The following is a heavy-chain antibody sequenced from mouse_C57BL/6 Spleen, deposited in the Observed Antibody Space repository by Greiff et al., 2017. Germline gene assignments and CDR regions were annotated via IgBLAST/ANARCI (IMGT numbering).Heavy chain of an antibody. D-gene: IGHD2-5*01. CDR3: ALYSNPAWFAY. Sequence: QVQLQQPGAELVMPGASVKLSCKASGYTFTSYWMHWVKQRPGQGLEWIGEIDPSDSYTNYNQKFKGKSTLTVDKSSSTAYMQLSSLTSEDAAVYYCALYSNPAWFAYWGQGTLVTVSA. J-gene: IGHJ3*01. CDR2: IDPSDSYT. CDR1: GYTFTSYW. V-gene: IGHV1-69*01.